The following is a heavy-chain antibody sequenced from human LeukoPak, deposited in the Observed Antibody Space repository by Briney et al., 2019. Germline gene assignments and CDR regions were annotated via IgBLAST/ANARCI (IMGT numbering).Heavy chain of an antibody. CDR3: ARDVAYYYYGMDV. CDR2: IYYSGST. CDR1: GGSISSGGYY. J-gene: IGHJ6*02. Sequence: SETLSLTCTVSGGSISSGGYYWSWIRQHPGKGLEWIGYIYYSGSTYYNPSLKSRVTISVDTSKNQFSLKLSSVTAADTAVYYRARDVAYYYYGMDVWAQDTTVTVPS. V-gene: IGHV4-31*03.